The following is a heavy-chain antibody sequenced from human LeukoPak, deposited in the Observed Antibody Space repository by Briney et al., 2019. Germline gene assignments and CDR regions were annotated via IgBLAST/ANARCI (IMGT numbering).Heavy chain of an antibody. Sequence: GGSPRLSCAASGFTFSSYGMHWVRQAPGKGLEWVAFIRYDGSNKYYADSVKGRFTISRDNSKNTLYLQMNSLRVEDTAVYYCAAAATLRDAFDIWGQGTMVTVSS. CDR1: GFTFSSYG. CDR2: IRYDGSNK. J-gene: IGHJ3*02. CDR3: AAAATLRDAFDI. V-gene: IGHV3-30*02. D-gene: IGHD2-2*01.